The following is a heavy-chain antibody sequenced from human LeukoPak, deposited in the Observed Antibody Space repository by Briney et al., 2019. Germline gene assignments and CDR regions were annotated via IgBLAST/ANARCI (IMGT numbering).Heavy chain of an antibody. J-gene: IGHJ4*02. V-gene: IGHV3-48*03. Sequence: PGGSLRLSCAASGFTFSSYEMNWVPQAPGKGLEWVSYISSSGSTIYYADSVKGRFTISRDNAKNSLYLQMNSLRAEDTAVYYCARANWNYGLYFDYWGQGTLVTVSS. D-gene: IGHD1-7*01. CDR1: GFTFSSYE. CDR2: ISSSGSTI. CDR3: ARANWNYGLYFDY.